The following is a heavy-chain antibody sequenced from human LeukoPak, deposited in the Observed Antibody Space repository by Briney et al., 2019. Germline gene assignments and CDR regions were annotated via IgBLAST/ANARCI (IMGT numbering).Heavy chain of an antibody. Sequence: ASVKVSCKASGYTFTGYYMHWVRQAPGQGLEWMGWINPNSGGTNYAQKFQGRVTVTRDTSISTAYMELSRLRSDDTAVYYCARDRGGYDSFDYWGQGTLVTVSS. CDR3: ARDRGGYDSFDY. J-gene: IGHJ4*02. V-gene: IGHV1-2*02. D-gene: IGHD5-12*01. CDR1: GYTFTGYY. CDR2: INPNSGGT.